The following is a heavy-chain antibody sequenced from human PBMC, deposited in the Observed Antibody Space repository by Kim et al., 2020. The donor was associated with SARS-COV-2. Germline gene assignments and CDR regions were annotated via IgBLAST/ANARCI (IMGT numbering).Heavy chain of an antibody. CDR2: ISAYNGNT. CDR3: ARDGGPLRFLEWLLTRTDYYYGMDV. J-gene: IGHJ6*02. Sequence: ASVKVSCKASGYTFTSYGISWVRQAPGQGLEWMGWISAYNGNTNYAQKLQGRVTMTTDTSTSTAYMELRSLRSDDTAVYYCARDGGPLRFLEWLLTRTDYYYGMDVWGQGTTVTVSS. D-gene: IGHD3-3*01. V-gene: IGHV1-18*01. CDR1: GYTFTSYG.